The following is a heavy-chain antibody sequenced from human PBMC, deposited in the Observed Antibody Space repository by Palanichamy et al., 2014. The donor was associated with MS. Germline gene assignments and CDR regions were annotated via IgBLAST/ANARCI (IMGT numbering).Heavy chain of an antibody. CDR2: IYYSGST. V-gene: IGHV4-59*01. Sequence: QVQLQESGPGLVKPSETLSLACTVSGGSISSYYWSWIRQPPGKGLEWIGYIYYSGSTNYNPSLKSRVTISVDTSKNQFSLKLSSVTAADTAVYYCARISGGSSWYPLQPFDIWGQGTMVTVSS. J-gene: IGHJ3*02. D-gene: IGHD6-13*01. CDR1: GGSISSYY. CDR3: ARISGGSSWYPLQPFDI.